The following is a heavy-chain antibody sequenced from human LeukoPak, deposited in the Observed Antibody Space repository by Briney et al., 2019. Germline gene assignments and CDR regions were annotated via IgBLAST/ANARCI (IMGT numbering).Heavy chain of an antibody. CDR1: GFSLSDYA. J-gene: IGHJ6*02. CDR3: ARNKAITGFFGMDV. V-gene: IGHV3-30*04. CDR2: ISYGGTHE. D-gene: IGHD1-20*01. Sequence: GRSLRLSCAAPGFSLSDYAMHWVRQAPGKGLEWVAAISYGGTHEYYADSVKGRFTISRDNSKNTLHLQMNTLRAEDTAVYFCARNKAITGFFGMDVWGQGTTVTVSS.